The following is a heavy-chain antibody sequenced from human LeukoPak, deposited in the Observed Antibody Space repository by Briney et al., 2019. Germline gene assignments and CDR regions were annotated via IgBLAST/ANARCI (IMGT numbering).Heavy chain of an antibody. Sequence: PPETLSLTCTVSSGSFSSSTYFCGWLRQSPGLGLEWIATINYYGTTYYNPSLKSRVTTSVDTSRNQFSLKLTSVPAAGRGLYYCARLRGGVQLWGDWGQGALVTVSS. J-gene: IGHJ4*01. CDR2: INYYGTT. CDR1: SGSFSSSTYF. D-gene: IGHD3-10*01. CDR3: ARLRGGVQLWGD. V-gene: IGHV4-39*01.